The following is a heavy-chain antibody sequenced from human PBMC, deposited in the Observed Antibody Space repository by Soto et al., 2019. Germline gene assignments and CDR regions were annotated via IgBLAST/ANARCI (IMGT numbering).Heavy chain of an antibody. CDR1: EGSFGDYY. V-gene: IGHV4-34*01. D-gene: IGHD5-18*01. CDR3: ARGSGRYSYGYWFDP. CDR2: INHSGST. J-gene: IGHJ5*02. Sequence: VPMSHTCAVEEGSFGDYYWSWIRQPPGKGLEWIGEINHSGSTNYNPSLKSRVTISVDTSKNQFSLKLSSVTAADTAVYYCARGSGRYSYGYWFDPWGQGTLVTVSS.